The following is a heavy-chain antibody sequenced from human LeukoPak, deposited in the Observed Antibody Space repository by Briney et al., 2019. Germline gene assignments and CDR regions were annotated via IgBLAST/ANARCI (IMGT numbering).Heavy chain of an antibody. CDR2: IYYSGST. CDR3: ARGPYDSSGNDAFDI. V-gene: IGHV4-59*01. J-gene: IGHJ3*02. Sequence: PSETLSLTCTVSGGSMNPYYWSWIRQPPGKGLEWIGYIYYSGSTNYNPSLKSRVTISVDTSKNQFSLKLSSVTAADTAVYYCARGPYDSSGNDAFDIWGQGTMVTVSS. CDR1: GGSMNPYY. D-gene: IGHD3-22*01.